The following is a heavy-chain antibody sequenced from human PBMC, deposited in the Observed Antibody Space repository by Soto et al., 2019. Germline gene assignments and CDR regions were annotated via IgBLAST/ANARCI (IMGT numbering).Heavy chain of an antibody. V-gene: IGHV1-3*01. CDR1: GYTFTKYS. J-gene: IGHJ4*02. D-gene: IGHD3-10*01. CDR2: INAGNGNT. CDR3: ARVGIWFGALGDY. Sequence: QVQLVQSGAEVKKPGASVKVSCLASGYTFTKYSMHWVRQAPGQRLEGMGWINAGNGNTEYSQRFQGRVTLTRDTSASTAYMELSSLTSDDTAVYYCARVGIWFGALGDYWGQGTLVTVSS.